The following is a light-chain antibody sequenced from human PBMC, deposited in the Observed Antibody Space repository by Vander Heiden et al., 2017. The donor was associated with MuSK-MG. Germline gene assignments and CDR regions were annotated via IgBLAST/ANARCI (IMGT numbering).Light chain of an antibody. V-gene: IGLV1-36*01. CDR2: YDD. J-gene: IGLJ2*01. CDR3: AAWDDSLNGLV. CDR1: SSNIGNNA. Sequence: QSVLTQPPSASDAPRQRGTISCSGSSSNIGNNAVNWYQHLPGKAPKLLIYYDDLLPSGVSDRFSGSKSGTSASLAISGLQSEDEADYYCAAWDDSLNGLVFGGGTKLTVL.